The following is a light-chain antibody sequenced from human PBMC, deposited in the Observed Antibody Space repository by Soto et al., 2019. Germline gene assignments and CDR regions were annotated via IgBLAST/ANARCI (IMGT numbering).Light chain of an antibody. V-gene: IGKV3-20*01. CDR1: QSISSSY. J-gene: IGKJ2*01. Sequence: EIVLTQSPGTLSLSPGERPTLSCRASQSISSSYLAWYQQKSGQAPRLLIYGASTRATGIPARFSGSGSGTDFTLTISRLEPEDFAVYYCQQYGSAPYTFGQGTKLEIK. CDR3: QQYGSAPYT. CDR2: GAS.